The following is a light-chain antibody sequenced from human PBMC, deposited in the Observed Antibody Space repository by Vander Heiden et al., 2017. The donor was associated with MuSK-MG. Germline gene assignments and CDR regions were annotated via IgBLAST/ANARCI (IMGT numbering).Light chain of an antibody. V-gene: IGLV3-21*04. CDR1: KIGSQS. CDR2: YDS. CDR3: QVWHSISGDHRGV. J-gene: IGLJ3*02. Sequence: YVLTQPPSVSVAPGETATISCGGDKIGSQSVHWYQLKAGQSPLLIIYYDSERPSGIPDRVSGSKSGNTATLTISRAEVGDEADYDCQVWHSISGDHRGVFGGGTRLTV.